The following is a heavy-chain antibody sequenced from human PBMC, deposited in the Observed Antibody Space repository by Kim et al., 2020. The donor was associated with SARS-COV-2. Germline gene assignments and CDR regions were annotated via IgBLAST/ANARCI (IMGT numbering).Heavy chain of an antibody. V-gene: IGHV3-9*01. D-gene: IGHD6-19*01. CDR1: GFTFDDYA. CDR2: ISWNSGSI. Sequence: GGSLRLSCAASGFTFDDYAMHWVRQAPGKGLEWVSGISWNSGSIGYADSVKGRFTISRDNAKNSLYLQMNSLRAEDTALYYCAKDKGSGRYYYYYGMDVWGQGTTVTVSS. CDR3: AKDKGSGRYYYYYGMDV. J-gene: IGHJ6*02.